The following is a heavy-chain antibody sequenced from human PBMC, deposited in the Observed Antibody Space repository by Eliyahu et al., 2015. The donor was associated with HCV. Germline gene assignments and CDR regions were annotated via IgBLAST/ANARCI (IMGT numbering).Heavy chain of an antibody. CDR1: GFTFSSYA. CDR2: ISGSGGST. V-gene: IGHV3-23*01. Sequence: EVQLLESGGGLVQPGGSLRLSCAASGFTFSSYAMSWVRQAPGKGLEWVSAISGSGGSTYYADSVKGRFTISRDNSKNTLYLQMNSLRAEDTAVYYCASAWPVDGDYEFEYFQHWGQGTLVTVSS. CDR3: ASAWPVDGDYEFEYFQH. J-gene: IGHJ1*01. D-gene: IGHD4-17*01.